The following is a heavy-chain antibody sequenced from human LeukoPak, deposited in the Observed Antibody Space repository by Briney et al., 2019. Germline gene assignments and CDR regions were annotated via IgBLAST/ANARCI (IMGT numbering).Heavy chain of an antibody. Sequence: RASVKVSCKASGGTFSSYAISWVRQAPGQGLEWMGIINPSGGSTSYAQKFQGRVTMTRDTSTSTVYMELSSLRSEDTAVYYCARSTVTTNWYFDLWGRGTLVTVSS. J-gene: IGHJ2*01. V-gene: IGHV1-46*01. D-gene: IGHD4-17*01. CDR3: ARSTVTTNWYFDL. CDR2: INPSGGST. CDR1: GGTFSSYA.